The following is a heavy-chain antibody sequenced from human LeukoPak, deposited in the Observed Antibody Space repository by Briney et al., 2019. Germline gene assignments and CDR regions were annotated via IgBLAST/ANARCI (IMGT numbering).Heavy chain of an antibody. CDR3: ARGYCSGGFCYDFDR. J-gene: IGHJ4*02. Sequence: TSETLSLTCTVSGDSISSYYWSWIRQPAGKGLEWIGRIYTSGSTNYNPSLNSRVTMSVDTSKNQFTLKLSGVTAADTAVYYCARGYCSGGFCYDFDRWGQGTQVTVSS. CDR1: GDSISSYY. CDR2: IYTSGST. D-gene: IGHD2-15*01. V-gene: IGHV4-4*07.